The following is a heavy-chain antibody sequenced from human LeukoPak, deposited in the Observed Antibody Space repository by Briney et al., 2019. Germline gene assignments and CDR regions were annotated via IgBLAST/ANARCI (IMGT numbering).Heavy chain of an antibody. V-gene: IGHV3-23*01. CDR3: AKGTMVRGVIPIDY. CDR1: GFTFSSYA. D-gene: IGHD3-10*01. Sequence: GSLRLSCAASGFTFSSYAMSWVRQAPGKGLEWVSAISGSGGSTYYADSVKGRFTISRDNSKNTLYLQVNSLRAEDTAVYYCAKGTMVRGVIPIDYWGQGTLVTVSS. CDR2: ISGSGGST. J-gene: IGHJ4*02.